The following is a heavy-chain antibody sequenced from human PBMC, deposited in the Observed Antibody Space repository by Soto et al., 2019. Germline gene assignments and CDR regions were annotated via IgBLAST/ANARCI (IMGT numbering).Heavy chain of an antibody. Sequence: PWETLSLTCTVSGGSINGGGYYWSWIRQHPGKGLEWIGYINYSGSTNYNPSLKSRVIISRDTYKNQLSLNLSSVTAADTAIYYCARNYYNSKLYDSWGQGTLVTVYS. CDR2: INYSGST. V-gene: IGHV4-31*03. CDR3: ARNYYNSKLYDS. D-gene: IGHD3-22*01. CDR1: GGSINGGGYY. J-gene: IGHJ5*02.